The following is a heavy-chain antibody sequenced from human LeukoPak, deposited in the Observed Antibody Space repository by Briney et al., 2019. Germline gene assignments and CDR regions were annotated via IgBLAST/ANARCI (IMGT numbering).Heavy chain of an antibody. Sequence: AGGSLRLSCAASGFTFDDYAMNWVRQAPGRGLEWVSGINWNGGSTYYRASVKGRFTISRDNAKNSLYLQMNSLRAEDTALYYCARVKGSGYRNSIDYWGQGTLVTVSS. CDR2: INWNGGST. V-gene: IGHV3-20*04. D-gene: IGHD3-3*01. CDR3: ARVKGSGYRNSIDY. J-gene: IGHJ4*02. CDR1: GFTFDDYA.